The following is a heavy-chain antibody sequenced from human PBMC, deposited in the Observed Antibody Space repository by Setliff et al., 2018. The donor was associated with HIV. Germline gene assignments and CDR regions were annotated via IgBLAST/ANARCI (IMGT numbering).Heavy chain of an antibody. V-gene: IGHV3-74*01. CDR1: GVTFSSYW. J-gene: IGHJ3*02. D-gene: IGHD2-8*01. Sequence: GGSLRLSCTASGVTFSSYWMHWVRQVPGKGLLWVSRINGDGDTTYYADSVKGRFTVSRDSAKNTLSLQTDSLRPDDTAVYYCVRGKQNGVATYGLDIWGQGTMVTVSS. CDR3: VRGKQNGVATYGLDI. CDR2: INGDGDTT.